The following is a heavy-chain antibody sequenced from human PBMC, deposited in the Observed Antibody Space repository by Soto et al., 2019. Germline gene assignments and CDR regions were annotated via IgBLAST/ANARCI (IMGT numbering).Heavy chain of an antibody. D-gene: IGHD1-1*01. V-gene: IGHV4-31*03. J-gene: IGHJ4*02. CDR2: IYYSGST. Sequence: QVQLQESGPGLVKPSQTLSLTCTVSGGSISSGGYYWSWIRQHPGKGLERIGYIYYSGSTYYNTSLKSRVTMSVDTSKNQFSRKLSSVTAADTAVYYCARGNRSKFDYWGQGTLVSVSS. CDR3: ARGNRSKFDY. CDR1: GGSISSGGYY.